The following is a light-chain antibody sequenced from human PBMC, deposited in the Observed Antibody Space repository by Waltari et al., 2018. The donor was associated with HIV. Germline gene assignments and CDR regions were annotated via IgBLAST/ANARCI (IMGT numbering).Light chain of an antibody. J-gene: IGLJ2*01. CDR1: NSNIGAGDG. CDR3: QSYDSSLNVI. Sequence: QSVLTQPPSVAGAPRQRVTTSCTGSNSNIGAGDGVHWYQHLPGAAPKLLIYDINNRPSGVPDRFSGSKSGTSASLAITGLQVEDEGDYFCQSYDSSLNVIFGGGTKLTVL. CDR2: DIN. V-gene: IGLV1-40*01.